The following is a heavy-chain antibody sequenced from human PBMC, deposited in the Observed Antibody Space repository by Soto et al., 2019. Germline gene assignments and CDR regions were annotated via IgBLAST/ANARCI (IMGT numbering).Heavy chain of an antibody. J-gene: IGHJ6*02. V-gene: IGHV3-30-3*01. Sequence: GGSLRLSCAASGFTFSSYAMHWVRQAPGKGLEWVAVISYGGSNKYYADSVKGRFTISRDNSKNTLYLQMNSLRAEDTAVYYCARDYRSWYFYYYGMDVWGQGTTVTVSS. CDR1: GFTFSSYA. D-gene: IGHD6-13*01. CDR3: ARDYRSWYFYYYGMDV. CDR2: ISYGGSNK.